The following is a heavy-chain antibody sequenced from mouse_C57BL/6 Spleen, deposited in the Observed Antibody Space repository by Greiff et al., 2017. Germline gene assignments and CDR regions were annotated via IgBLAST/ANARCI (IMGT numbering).Heavy chain of an antibody. CDR3: ARNYDGYPAWFAY. V-gene: IGHV1-55*01. J-gene: IGHJ3*01. Sequence: VQLQQPGAELVKPGASVKMSCKASGYTFTSYWITWVKQRPGQGLEWIGDIYPGSGSTNYNEKFKSKATLTVDTSSSTAYMQLSSLTSEDSAVYDCARNYDGYPAWFAYWGQGTLVTVSA. D-gene: IGHD2-3*01. CDR2: IYPGSGST. CDR1: GYTFTSYW.